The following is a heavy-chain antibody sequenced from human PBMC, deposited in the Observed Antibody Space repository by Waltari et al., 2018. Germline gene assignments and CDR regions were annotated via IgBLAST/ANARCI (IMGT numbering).Heavy chain of an antibody. CDR3: ARDLRRTLDY. J-gene: IGHJ4*02. CDR2: IYYSGST. CDR1: AGSISSSSSY. V-gene: IGHV4-39*07. Sequence: QLQLQESGPGLVKPSETLSLTCTVSAGSISSSSSYWGWIRQPPGKGLECIGSIYYSGSTYYNPALKRRVTISVDTSKNQFSLKLSSVTAADTAVYYCARDLRRTLDYWGQGTLVTVSS.